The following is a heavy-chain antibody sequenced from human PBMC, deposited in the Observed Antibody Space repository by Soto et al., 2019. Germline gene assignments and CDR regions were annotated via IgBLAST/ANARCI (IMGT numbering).Heavy chain of an antibody. CDR1: GYTLTELS. CDR3: ATGTPTVNFGVVIIPAYYYGMDV. D-gene: IGHD3-3*01. CDR2: FDPEDGET. Sequence: QVQLVQSGAEVKKPGASVKVSCKVSGYTLTELSMHWVRQAPGKGLEWMGGFDPEDGETIYAQKFQGRVTMTEDTSTDTAYMELSSMRSEDTAVYYCATGTPTVNFGVVIIPAYYYGMDVWGQGTTVTVSS. J-gene: IGHJ6*02. V-gene: IGHV1-24*01.